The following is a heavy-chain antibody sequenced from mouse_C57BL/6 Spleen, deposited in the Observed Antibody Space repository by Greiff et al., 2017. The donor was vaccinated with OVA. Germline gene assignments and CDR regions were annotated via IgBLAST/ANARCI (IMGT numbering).Heavy chain of an antibody. CDR3: ERAWDGGRYWNLNV. V-gene: IGHV1-26*01. CDR2: INPNNGGT. CDR1: GYTFTDYY. Sequence: EVQLQQSGPELVKPGASVKISCKASGYTFTDYYMNWVKQSHGKSLEWIGDINPNNGGTSYNQKFKGKATLTVDKSSSTAYMELRSLTSEDSAVXYCERAWDGGRYWNLNVGGTGPRSPSPQ. J-gene: IGHJ1*03. D-gene: IGHD4-1*01.